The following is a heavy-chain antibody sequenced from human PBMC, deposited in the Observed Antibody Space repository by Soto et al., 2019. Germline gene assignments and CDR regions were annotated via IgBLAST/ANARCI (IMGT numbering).Heavy chain of an antibody. CDR2: IKSKTDGGTT. V-gene: IGHV3-15*01. CDR1: GFTFSNAW. J-gene: IGHJ5*02. D-gene: IGHD2-15*01. Sequence: GGSLRLSCAASGFTFSNAWMSWVRQAPGKGLEWGGRIKSKTDGGTTDYAAPVKGRFTISRDDSKNTLYLQMNSLKTEDTAVYYCTTIPASWHCSGGSCYDWFDPWGQGTLVTVSS. CDR3: TTIPASWHCSGGSCYDWFDP.